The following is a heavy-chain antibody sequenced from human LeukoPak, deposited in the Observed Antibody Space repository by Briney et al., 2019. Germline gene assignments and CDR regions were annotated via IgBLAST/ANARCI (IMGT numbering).Heavy chain of an antibody. D-gene: IGHD6-19*01. V-gene: IGHV4-34*01. J-gene: IGHJ4*02. CDR1: GGSFSGYY. Sequence: SETLCLTCAVYGGSFSGYYWSWIRQPPGKGLEWIGEINHSGSTNYNPSLKSRVTISVDTSKNQFSLKLSSVTAADTAVYYCARTITVAGKYYFDYWGQGTLVTVSS. CDR2: INHSGST. CDR3: ARTITVAGKYYFDY.